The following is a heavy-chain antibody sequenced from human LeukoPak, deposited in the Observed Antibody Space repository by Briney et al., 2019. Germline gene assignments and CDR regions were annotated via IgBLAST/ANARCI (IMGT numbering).Heavy chain of an antibody. D-gene: IGHD3-22*01. CDR2: ISWDGGST. V-gene: IGHV3-43D*03. CDR3: AKDMGAYYYDSSGLGY. J-gene: IGHJ4*02. CDR1: GFTFDDYA. Sequence: GGSLRLSCAASGFTFDDYAMHWVRQAPGKGLEWVSLISWDGGSTYYADSVKGRFTISRDNSKNSLYLQMNSLRAEDTALYYCAKDMGAYYYDSSGLGYWGQGTLVTVSS.